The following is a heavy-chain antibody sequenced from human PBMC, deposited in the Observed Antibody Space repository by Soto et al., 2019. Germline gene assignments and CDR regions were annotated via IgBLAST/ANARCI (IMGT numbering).Heavy chain of an antibody. CDR1: GGTFSSYA. Sequence: QVQLVQGGAEVKKPGSSVKVSCKASGGTFSSYAISWVRQAPGQGLEWMGGIIPIFGTADYAQKFQGRVTITADESTSTAYMELSSLRSEDTAVYYCASLIAAAGPPHSPRYYYGMDVWGQGTTVTVSS. J-gene: IGHJ6*02. D-gene: IGHD6-13*01. CDR3: ASLIAAAGPPHSPRYYYGMDV. V-gene: IGHV1-69*12. CDR2: IIPIFGTA.